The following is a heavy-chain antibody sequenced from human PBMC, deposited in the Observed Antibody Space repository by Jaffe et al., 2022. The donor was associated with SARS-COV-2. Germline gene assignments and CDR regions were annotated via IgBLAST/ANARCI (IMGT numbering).Heavy chain of an antibody. J-gene: IGHJ6*02. CDR1: GYTLTELS. CDR3: ATRDYDFWRRYGYYGMDV. D-gene: IGHD3-3*01. V-gene: IGHV1-24*01. CDR2: FDPEDGET. Sequence: QVQLVQSGAEVKKPGASVKVSCKVSGYTLTELSMHWVRQAPGKGLEWMGGFDPEDGETIYAQKFQGRVTMTEDTSTDTAYMELSSLRSEDTAVYYCATRDYDFWRRYGYYGMDVWGQGTTVTVSS.